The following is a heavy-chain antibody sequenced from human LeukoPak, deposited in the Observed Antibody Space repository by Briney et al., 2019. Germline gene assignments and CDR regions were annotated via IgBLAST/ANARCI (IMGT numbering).Heavy chain of an antibody. CDR3: ARGPGGGATSGYFQH. J-gene: IGHJ1*01. D-gene: IGHD1-26*01. V-gene: IGHV3-53*01. CDR1: GLTVSSNY. CDR2: IYSAGST. Sequence: GGSLRLSCAASGLTVSSNYITWVRQAPGEGPECVSVIYSAGSTYYADSVKGRFTNPRDNSKNILYLQMSNLRVEDTAVYYCARGPGGGATSGYFQHWGQGTLVTVSS.